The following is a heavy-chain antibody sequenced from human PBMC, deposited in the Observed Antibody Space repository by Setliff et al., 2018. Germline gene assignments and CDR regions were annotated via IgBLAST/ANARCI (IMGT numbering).Heavy chain of an antibody. CDR2: MFDNVGT. Sequence: KPSETLSLTCAVSNFSVNNGYTWGWIRQPPGKGLEWIGIMFDNVGTFYNPSLKSRVTMSVDTSKGELSLKLTFVTAADTAVYYCASQRLARYFDNWGQGTLVTVSS. V-gene: IGHV4-38-2*01. CDR1: NFSVNNGYT. J-gene: IGHJ4*02. D-gene: IGHD2-21*01. CDR3: ASQRLARYFDN.